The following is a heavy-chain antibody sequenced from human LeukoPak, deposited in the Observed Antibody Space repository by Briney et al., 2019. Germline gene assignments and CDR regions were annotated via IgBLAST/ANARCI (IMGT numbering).Heavy chain of an antibody. CDR1: GFTVGSSY. J-gene: IGHJ4*02. D-gene: IGHD2-8*01. CDR2: IHRDDRI. Sequence: GGSLRLSCAASGFTVGSSYMYWVRQAPRKGLEWVSFIHRDDRIYYADSVKGRFTMSRDNSKNTLYLLINSLGADDTAVYYCARGVIGVPSYFESWGQGTLVTVSS. CDR3: ARGVIGVPSYFES. V-gene: IGHV3-53*01.